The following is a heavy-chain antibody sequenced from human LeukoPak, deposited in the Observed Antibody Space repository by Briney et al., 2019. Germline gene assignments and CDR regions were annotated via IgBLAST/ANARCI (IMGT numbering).Heavy chain of an antibody. CDR1: GFTFSNFG. D-gene: IGHD1-26*01. J-gene: IGHJ6*03. V-gene: IGHV3-23*01. Sequence: GTLRLSCTASGFTFSNFGMSWVRQAPGKGLEWVSGISSSGGTTYYADSVKGRFTISRDNSKNTLYLQMNSLRVEDTAVYYCARDPYSGTYGNTYYYYMDVWGKGTTVTISS. CDR2: ISSSGGTT. CDR3: ARDPYSGTYGNTYYYYMDV.